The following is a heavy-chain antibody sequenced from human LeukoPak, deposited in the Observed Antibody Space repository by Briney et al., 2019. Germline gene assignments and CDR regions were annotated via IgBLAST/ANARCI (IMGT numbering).Heavy chain of an antibody. CDR1: GYSFTSYW. J-gene: IGHJ4*02. D-gene: IGHD3-22*01. V-gene: IGHV5-51*01. CDR2: IYPGDSDT. CDR3: ARCGPYYYDSSGYYDFDY. Sequence: GESLQISCQGSGYSFTSYWIGWVRQMPGKGLEWMGIIYPGDSDTRYSPSFQGQVTISADKSISTAYLQWSSLKASDTAMYYCARCGPYYYDSSGYYDFDYWGQGTLVTVSS.